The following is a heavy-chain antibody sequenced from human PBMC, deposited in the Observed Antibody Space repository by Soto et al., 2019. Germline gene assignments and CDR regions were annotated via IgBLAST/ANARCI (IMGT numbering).Heavy chain of an antibody. V-gene: IGHV4-31*03. CDR1: GGSIRSGGYY. J-gene: IGHJ4*02. CDR3: ARRYGGNFDY. CDR2: IYYSGST. D-gene: IGHD2-15*01. Sequence: LSVTCTVSGGSIRSGGYYWSWIRQHPGKGLEWIGYIYYSGSTYYNPSLKSRVTISVDTSKNQFSLKLSSVTAADTAVYYCARRYGGNFDYWGQGTLVTVSS.